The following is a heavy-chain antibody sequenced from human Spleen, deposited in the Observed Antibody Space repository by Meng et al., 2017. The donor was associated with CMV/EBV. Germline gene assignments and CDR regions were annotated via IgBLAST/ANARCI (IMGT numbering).Heavy chain of an antibody. D-gene: IGHD2-2*02. CDR1: GFTFSSYN. J-gene: IGHJ3*02. CDR2: ISYDGNDK. V-gene: IGHV3-30*03. CDR3: AREGYTLGRFGAFDI. Sequence: GESLKISCAASGFTFSSYNIHWVRQAPGKGLEWVADISYDGNDKYYADSVKGRFTISRDNSKNTLYLQMNGLRAEDSAVYFCAREGYTLGRFGAFDIWGQGTMVTVSS.